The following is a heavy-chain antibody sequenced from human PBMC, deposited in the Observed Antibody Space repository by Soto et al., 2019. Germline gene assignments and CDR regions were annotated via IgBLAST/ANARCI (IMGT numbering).Heavy chain of an antibody. CDR3: ARDMGYCSSTSCYTGTYYYYYGMDV. Sequence: SETLSLTCTVSGGSISSYYWSWIRQPPGKGLEWIGYIYYSGSTNYNPSLKSRVTISVDTSKNQFSLKLSSVTAADTAVYYCARDMGYCSSTSCYTGTYYYYYGMDVWGQGTTVTVSS. D-gene: IGHD2-2*02. J-gene: IGHJ6*02. V-gene: IGHV4-59*01. CDR1: GGSISSYY. CDR2: IYYSGST.